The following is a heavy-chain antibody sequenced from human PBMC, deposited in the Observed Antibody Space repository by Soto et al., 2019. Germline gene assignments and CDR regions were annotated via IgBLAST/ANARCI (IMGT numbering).Heavy chain of an antibody. V-gene: IGHV3-23*01. D-gene: IGHD3-9*01. J-gene: IGHJ4*02. CDR2: INGGDGRK. CDR3: AKDRQHEGIWTFDY. Sequence: EVQLLESGGHLVQPGGSLRLSCAASGFTFRTYTMNWLRQAPGKGPEWVSGINGGDGRKYYEDSVKGRVTISRDNSKNMLFLQMNSLRADDTAVYYCAKDRQHEGIWTFDYWGRGTLVTVSS. CDR1: GFTFRTYT.